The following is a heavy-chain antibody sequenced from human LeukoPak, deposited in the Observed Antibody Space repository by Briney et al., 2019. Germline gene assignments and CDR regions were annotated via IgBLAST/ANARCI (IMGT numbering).Heavy chain of an antibody. Sequence: ASVRVSCKASGYTFTSYYMHWVRQVPGQGLEWMGWMNPNSGNTGYAQKFQGRVTMTRNTSISTAYMELSSLRSEDTAVYYCARGGGYSGYERDYWGQGTLVTVSS. J-gene: IGHJ4*02. CDR2: MNPNSGNT. CDR1: GYTFTSYY. D-gene: IGHD5-12*01. CDR3: ARGGGYSGYERDY. V-gene: IGHV1-8*02.